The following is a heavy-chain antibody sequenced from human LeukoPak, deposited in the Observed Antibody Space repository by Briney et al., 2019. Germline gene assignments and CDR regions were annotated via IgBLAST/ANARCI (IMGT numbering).Heavy chain of an antibody. CDR2: INPSGGST. CDR3: ARVPQFEAPGNAFDI. J-gene: IGHJ3*02. Sequence: ASVKVSCKASGYTFTSYYMHWVRQAPGQGLEWMGIINPSGGSTSYAQKFQGRVTMTRDTSTSTVYMELSGLRSEDTAVYYCARVPQFEAPGNAFDIWGQGTMVTVSS. D-gene: IGHD4-23*01. CDR1: GYTFTSYY. V-gene: IGHV1-46*01.